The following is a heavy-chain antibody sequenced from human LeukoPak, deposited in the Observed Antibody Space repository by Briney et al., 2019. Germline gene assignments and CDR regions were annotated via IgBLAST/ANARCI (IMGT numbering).Heavy chain of an antibody. V-gene: IGHV4-59*12. D-gene: IGHD6-13*01. Sequence: SETLSLTCTVSGGSISSYYWSWIRQPPGKGLEWIGYIYHSGSTYYNPSLKSRVTISVDRSKNQFSLKLSSVTAADTAVYYCAREPGYSSSFIDYWGQGTLVTVSS. CDR3: AREPGYSSSFIDY. CDR1: GGSISSYY. CDR2: IYHSGST. J-gene: IGHJ4*02.